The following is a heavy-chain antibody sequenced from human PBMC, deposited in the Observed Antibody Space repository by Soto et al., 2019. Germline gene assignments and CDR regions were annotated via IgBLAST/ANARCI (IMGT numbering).Heavy chain of an antibody. Sequence: SETLSLTCVVYGGPFSGYYWSWIRQSPGKGLEWIGGINHRGSTNYNPSLESRVTISVDTSKNQFSLKLPSVTAADTAMYYCARDGFCTSTTCRVGNWFDPWGQGTLVTVSS. D-gene: IGHD2-2*01. V-gene: IGHV4-34*01. CDR2: INHRGST. CDR3: ARDGFCTSTTCRVGNWFDP. J-gene: IGHJ5*02. CDR1: GGPFSGYY.